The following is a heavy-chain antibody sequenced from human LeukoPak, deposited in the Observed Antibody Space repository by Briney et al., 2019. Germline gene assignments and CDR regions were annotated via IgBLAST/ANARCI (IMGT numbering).Heavy chain of an antibody. V-gene: IGHV4-61*02. Sequence: SSETLSLTCTVSGGSISSSGYYWSWIRQPAGKGLEWIGRIYTSGSTNYNPSLKSRVTMSVDTSKNQFSLKLSSVTAADTAVYYCARGGSYHHDAFDIWGQGTMVTVSS. CDR1: GGSISSSGYY. J-gene: IGHJ3*02. CDR3: ARGGSYHHDAFDI. CDR2: IYTSGST. D-gene: IGHD1-26*01.